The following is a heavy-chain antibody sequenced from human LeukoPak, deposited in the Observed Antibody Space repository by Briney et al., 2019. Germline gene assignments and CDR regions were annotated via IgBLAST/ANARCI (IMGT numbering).Heavy chain of an antibody. D-gene: IGHD3-16*01. Sequence: GGCLRLSCAASGFTFSSDAMSWGRQAPGKGLEWVSAISGSGGSTYYADSVKGRFTISRDNSKNPLHQQMNSRRADDTAVYYCAKYVLSEARFDYWGQGTLVTVSS. CDR2: ISGSGGST. CDR1: GFTFSSDA. J-gene: IGHJ4*02. CDR3: AKYVLSEARFDY. V-gene: IGHV3-23*01.